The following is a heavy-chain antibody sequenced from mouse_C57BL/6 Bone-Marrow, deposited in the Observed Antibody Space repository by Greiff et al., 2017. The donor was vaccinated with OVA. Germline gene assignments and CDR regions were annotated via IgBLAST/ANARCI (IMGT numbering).Heavy chain of an antibody. D-gene: IGHD1-1*01. CDR3: ARWGYGSSYWYFDV. CDR2: ISNGGGST. V-gene: IGHV5-12*01. CDR1: GFTFSDYY. J-gene: IGHJ1*03. Sequence: EVMLVESGGGLVQPGGSLKLSCAASGFTFSDYYMYWVRQTPEKRLEWVAYISNGGGSTYYPDTVKGRFTISRDNAKNTLYLQMSRLKSEDTAMYYCARWGYGSSYWYFDVWGTGTTGTVSS.